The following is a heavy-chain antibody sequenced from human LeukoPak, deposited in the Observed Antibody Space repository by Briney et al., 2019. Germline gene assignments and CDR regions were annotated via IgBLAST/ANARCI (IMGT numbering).Heavy chain of an antibody. CDR3: ARVGIAAAGTAR. CDR1: GGSIGSSNW. J-gene: IGHJ4*02. D-gene: IGHD6-13*01. V-gene: IGHV4-4*02. CDR2: IYHSGST. Sequence: SGTLSLTCAVSGGSIGSSNWWSWVRQPPGKGLEWIGEIYHSGSTNYNPSLKSRVTISVDKPKNQFSLKLSSVTAADTAVYYCARVGIAAAGTARWGQGTLVTVSS.